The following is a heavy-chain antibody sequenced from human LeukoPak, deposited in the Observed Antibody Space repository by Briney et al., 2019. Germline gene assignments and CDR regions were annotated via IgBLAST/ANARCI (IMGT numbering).Heavy chain of an antibody. J-gene: IGHJ4*02. CDR3: ARRSSGSPPYYFDY. CDR2: INSDGSTT. CDR1: GFTFGSYW. Sequence: GGSLRLSCAASGFTFGSYWMHWVRQAPGKGLVWVSRINSDGSTTNYADSVKGRFTISRDNAKNTLYLQMNSLRAEDTAVYYCARRSSGSPPYYFDYWGQGTLVTVSS. V-gene: IGHV3-74*01. D-gene: IGHD1-26*01.